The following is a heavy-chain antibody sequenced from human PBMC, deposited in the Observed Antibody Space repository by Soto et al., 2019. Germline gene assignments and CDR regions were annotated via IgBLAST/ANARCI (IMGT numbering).Heavy chain of an antibody. V-gene: IGHV3-30-3*01. D-gene: IGHD3-10*01. CDR1: GFTFSSYA. CDR3: ASGVLRFDY. J-gene: IGHJ4*02. Sequence: GGSLRLSCAASGFTFSSYAMHWVRQAPGKGLEWVAVISYDGSNKYYADSVKGRFTISRDNSKNTLYLQMNSLRAEDTAVYYCASGVLRFDYWGQGTLVTVSS. CDR2: ISYDGSNK.